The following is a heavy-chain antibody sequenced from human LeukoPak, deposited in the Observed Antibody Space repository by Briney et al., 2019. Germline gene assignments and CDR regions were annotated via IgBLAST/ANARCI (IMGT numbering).Heavy chain of an antibody. D-gene: IGHD3-9*01. V-gene: IGHV1-18*01. CDR3: ARDASDWRGMDV. J-gene: IGHJ6*02. Sequence: ASVKVSCKASGYTFTSYGVSWVRQAPGQGLEWMGWISAYNGNTIFAQKLQGRVTVTTDTSTSTAYMELRSLRSDDTAVYYCARDASDWRGMDVWGQGTTVTVSS. CDR2: ISAYNGNT. CDR1: GYTFTSYG.